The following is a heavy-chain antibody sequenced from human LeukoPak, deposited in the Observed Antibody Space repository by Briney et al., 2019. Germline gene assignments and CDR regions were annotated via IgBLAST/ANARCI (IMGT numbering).Heavy chain of an antibody. CDR3: ARHEGLGSSYRGDYYYYYGMDV. CDR2: IHPGDSDT. D-gene: IGHD5-18*01. Sequence: GGSLKISCKGSGYSFTSYWIGWVRQMPGKGLEWMGIIHPGDSDTRYSPSFQGQVTISADKSISTAYLQWSSLKASDTAMYYCARHEGLGSSYRGDYYYYYGMDVWGQGTTVTVSS. V-gene: IGHV5-51*01. CDR1: GYSFTSYW. J-gene: IGHJ6*02.